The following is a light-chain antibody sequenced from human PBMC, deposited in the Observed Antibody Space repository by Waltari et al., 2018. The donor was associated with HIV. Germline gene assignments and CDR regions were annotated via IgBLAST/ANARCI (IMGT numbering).Light chain of an antibody. V-gene: IGKV1-39*01. J-gene: IGKJ2*03. Sequence: DIQMTQSPSSLSASVGDRVTLTCRASQSISNYLNWYQQKPGRAPNLLIYAASSLQSGVPSRFSGSGSGTDFTHTISSLQPEDFATYYCQQSYITSYSFGQGTKLEI. CDR2: AAS. CDR3: QQSYITSYS. CDR1: QSISNY.